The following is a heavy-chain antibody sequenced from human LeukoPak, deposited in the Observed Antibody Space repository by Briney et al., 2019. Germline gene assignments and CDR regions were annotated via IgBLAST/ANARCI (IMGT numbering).Heavy chain of an antibody. CDR2: ITSGGRII. V-gene: IGHV3-48*02. J-gene: IGHJ4*02. CDR1: GFTFSSYA. D-gene: IGHD2-15*01. CDR3: ARHLGGSGISDY. Sequence: PGGSLRLSCAASGFTFSSYAMSWVRQAPGKGLEWVSYITSGGRIIYYADSVKGRFTISRDNAKNSLYLQMNSLRDEDTAVYYCARHLGGSGISDYWGQGTLVTVSS.